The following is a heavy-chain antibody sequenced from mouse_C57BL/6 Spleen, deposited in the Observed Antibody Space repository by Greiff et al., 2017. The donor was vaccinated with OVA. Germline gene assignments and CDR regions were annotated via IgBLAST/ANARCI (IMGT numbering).Heavy chain of an antibody. Sequence: QVQLQQPGAELVRPGSSVKLSCKASGYTFTSYWMDWVKQRPGQGLEWIGNIYPSDSETHYNQKFKDKATLTVDKSSSTAYMQLSSLTSEDSAVYYCARGLPFDYWGQVTTLTVSS. CDR2: IYPSDSET. CDR3: ARGLPFDY. J-gene: IGHJ2*01. V-gene: IGHV1-61*01. CDR1: GYTFTSYW. D-gene: IGHD2-4*01.